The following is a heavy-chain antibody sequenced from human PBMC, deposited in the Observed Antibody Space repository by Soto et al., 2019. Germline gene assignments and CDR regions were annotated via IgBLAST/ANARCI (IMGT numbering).Heavy chain of an antibody. CDR2: IKPDESEK. CDR1: GFTFSDSW. J-gene: IGHJ4*02. Sequence: EVQLVESGGGLVQPGGSLRLSCTASGFTFSDSWMTWVRQAPGKGLEWVARIKPDESEKNYLDSVKGRFIISRDNAKNSLSLQMNGLRAEDTAVYYCATNTVTKVDDFWGQGTLVTVSS. D-gene: IGHD4-17*01. V-gene: IGHV3-7*03. CDR3: ATNTVTKVDDF.